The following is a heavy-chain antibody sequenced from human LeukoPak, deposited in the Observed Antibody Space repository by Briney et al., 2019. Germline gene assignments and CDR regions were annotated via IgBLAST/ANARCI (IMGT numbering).Heavy chain of an antibody. J-gene: IGHJ4*02. D-gene: IGHD6-19*01. Sequence: PGGSLRLSCTASGFTFSDYAMTWVRQAPGKGLERVGFIRNKANGGTADYAASVKGRFTISRDDSKTIAYLQMNSLKTEDTAVYFCSRAYSTGWLGINDYWGQGALVTVSS. CDR1: GFTFSDYA. V-gene: IGHV3-49*04. CDR3: SRAYSTGWLGINDY. CDR2: IRNKANGGTA.